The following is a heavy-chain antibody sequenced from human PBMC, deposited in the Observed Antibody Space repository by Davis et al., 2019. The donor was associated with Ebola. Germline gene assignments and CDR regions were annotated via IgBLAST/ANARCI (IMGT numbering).Heavy chain of an antibody. CDR2: IYSGGST. Sequence: GESLKISCAASGFTVSSNYMSWVRQAPGKGLEWVSVIYSGGSTYYADSVKGRFTISRDNSKNTLYLQMNSLRAEDTAVYYCARDHYGDYGMDVWGQGTTVTVSS. J-gene: IGHJ6*02. CDR1: GFTVSSNY. V-gene: IGHV3-53*01. CDR3: ARDHYGDYGMDV. D-gene: IGHD4-17*01.